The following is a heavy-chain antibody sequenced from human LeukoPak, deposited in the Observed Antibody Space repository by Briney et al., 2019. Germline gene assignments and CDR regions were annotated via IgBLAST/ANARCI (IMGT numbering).Heavy chain of an antibody. J-gene: IGHJ5*02. D-gene: IGHD3-10*01. CDR3: ARDSRMAVRGVIIAWFDP. V-gene: IGHV4-39*07. Sequence: SETLSLTCTVSGGSISSSSYYWGWIRQPPGKGLEWIGSIYYSGSTYYNPSLKSRVTISVDTSKNQFSLKLSSVTAADTAVYYCARDSRMAVRGVIIAWFDPWGQGTLVTVSS. CDR1: GGSISSSSYY. CDR2: IYYSGST.